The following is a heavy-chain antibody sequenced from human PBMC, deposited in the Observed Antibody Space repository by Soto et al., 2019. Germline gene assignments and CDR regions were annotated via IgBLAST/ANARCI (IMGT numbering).Heavy chain of an antibody. CDR2: ISGSGGST. Sequence: EVQLLESGGGLVQPGGSLRLSCAASGFTFSSYAMSWVRQAPGKGLEWVSAISGSGGSTYYADSVKGRFTISRDNSKTTLYLQMNSLRAEDTAVYYCAKDKAKNDYGSWNYWGQGTLVTVSS. CDR1: GFTFSSYA. D-gene: IGHD4-17*01. V-gene: IGHV3-23*01. CDR3: AKDKAKNDYGSWNY. J-gene: IGHJ4*02.